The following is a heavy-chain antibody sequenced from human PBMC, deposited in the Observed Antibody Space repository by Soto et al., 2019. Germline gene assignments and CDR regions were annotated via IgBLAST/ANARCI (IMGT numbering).Heavy chain of an antibody. V-gene: IGHV4-4*02. J-gene: IGHJ3*02. Sequence: SETLSLTCAVSSGSISSSNWWSWVRQPPGKGLEWIGEIYHSGSTNYNPSLKSRVTISVDKSKNQFSLKLSSVTAADTAVYYCARSDDSSGYYYEKSAFDIWGQGTMVTVSS. CDR3: ARSDDSSGYYYEKSAFDI. D-gene: IGHD3-22*01. CDR2: IYHSGST. CDR1: SGSISSSNW.